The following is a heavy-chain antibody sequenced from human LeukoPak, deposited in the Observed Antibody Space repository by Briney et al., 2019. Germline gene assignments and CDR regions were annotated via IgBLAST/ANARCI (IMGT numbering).Heavy chain of an antibody. Sequence: WETLTFTRAVSGGSISSSNWWGWVRQPPGKGLEWIGEIYHSGSTNYNPSLKSRVTISVDKSKNQFSLKLSSVTAADTAVYYCARGSSWENIDYWGQGTLVAVTS. CDR1: GGSISSSNW. V-gene: IGHV4-4*02. CDR3: ARGSSWENIDY. J-gene: IGHJ4*02. CDR2: IYHSGST. D-gene: IGHD6-13*01.